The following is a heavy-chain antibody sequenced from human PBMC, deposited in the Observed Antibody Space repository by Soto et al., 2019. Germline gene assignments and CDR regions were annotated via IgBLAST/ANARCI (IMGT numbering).Heavy chain of an antibody. CDR2: ISGSGGST. Sequence: GGSLRLSCAASGFTFSSYAMSWVRQAPGKGLEWVSAISGSGGSTYYADSVKGRFTISRDNSKNTLYLQMNSLRAEDTAIYYCAKSFRPFLPTYYFDYWGQGTLVTVSS. J-gene: IGHJ4*02. CDR3: AKSFRPFLPTYYFDY. D-gene: IGHD2-2*01. CDR1: GFTFSSYA. V-gene: IGHV3-23*01.